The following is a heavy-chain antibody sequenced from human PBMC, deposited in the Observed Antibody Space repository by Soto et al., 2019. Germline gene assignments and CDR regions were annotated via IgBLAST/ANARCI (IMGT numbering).Heavy chain of an antibody. D-gene: IGHD6-19*01. V-gene: IGHV3-30*18. J-gene: IGHJ4*02. CDR3: AKVRGVLEQWLTSAFDY. CDR2: ISYDGSNK. CDR1: GFIFSSYG. Sequence: GGSLRLSCAASGFIFSSYGMHWVRQAPGKGLEWVAVISYDGSNKYYPDSMKGRFTISRDNSDNTLYLQMNSLRADDTAMYYCAKVRGVLEQWLTSAFDYWGQGTLVTVSS.